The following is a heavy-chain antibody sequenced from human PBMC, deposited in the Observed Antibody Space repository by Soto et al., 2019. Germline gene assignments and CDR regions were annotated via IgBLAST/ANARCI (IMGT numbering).Heavy chain of an antibody. CDR2: IIPIFGTA. J-gene: IGHJ6*02. CDR1: GGTFSSYA. Sequence: QVQLVQSGAEVKKPGSSVKVSCKASGGTFSSYAISWVRQAPGQGLEWMGGIIPIFGTANYAQKFQGRVTITADKSTSTAYMELSSLRSEDTAVYYCVRDRGKRWNETFLSRWGMDVWGQGTTVTVSS. D-gene: IGHD1-1*01. CDR3: VRDRGKRWNETFLSRWGMDV. V-gene: IGHV1-69*06.